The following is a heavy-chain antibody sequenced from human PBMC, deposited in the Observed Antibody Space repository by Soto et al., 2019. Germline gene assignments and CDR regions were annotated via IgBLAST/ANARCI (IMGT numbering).Heavy chain of an antibody. CDR2: IIPILGIA. CDR1: GGTFSSYT. CDR3: ASITMIVARDHGAFDI. V-gene: IGHV1-69*02. D-gene: IGHD3-22*01. Sequence: SVKVSCKASGGTFSSYTISWVRQAPGQGLEWMGRIIPILGIANYAQKFQGRVTITADKSTSTAYMELSSLRSEDTAVYYCASITMIVARDHGAFDISGQGTMVTVSS. J-gene: IGHJ3*02.